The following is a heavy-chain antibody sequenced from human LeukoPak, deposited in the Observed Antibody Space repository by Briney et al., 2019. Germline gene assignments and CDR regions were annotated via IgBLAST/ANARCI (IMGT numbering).Heavy chain of an antibody. CDR2: IYYSGST. CDR3: ARRGRDCSSTSCYSPQTKKNYYYYYYMDV. J-gene: IGHJ6*03. CDR1: GGSISSSSYY. V-gene: IGHV4-39*07. D-gene: IGHD2-2*02. Sequence: SETLSLTCTVSGGSISSSSYYWGWIRQPPGKGLEWIGSIYYSGSTYYNPSLKSRVTISVDTSKNQFSLKLSSVTAADTAVYYCARRGRDCSSTSCYSPQTKKNYYYYYYMDVWGKGTTVTVSS.